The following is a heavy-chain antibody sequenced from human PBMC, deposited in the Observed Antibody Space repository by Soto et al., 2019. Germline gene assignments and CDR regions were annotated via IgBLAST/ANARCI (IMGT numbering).Heavy chain of an antibody. CDR2: IMPIFRTP. J-gene: IGHJ6*02. CDR1: GGTFSNSA. D-gene: IGHD1-7*01. CDR3: ARDKARLQLGGNYHYILDV. Sequence: QVHLEQSGAEVRKPGSSVKVSCKASGGTFSNSAISWVRQAPGQGLEWMGGIMPIFRTPDYAQKFQGRVTITADASTSTAYMELSGLRSDDTAVYYCARDKARLQLGGNYHYILDVWGQGTTVTVSS. V-gene: IGHV1-69*12.